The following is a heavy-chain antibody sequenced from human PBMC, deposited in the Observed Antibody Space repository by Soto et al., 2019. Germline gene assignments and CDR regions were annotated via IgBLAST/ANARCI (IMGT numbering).Heavy chain of an antibody. CDR2: IDPSDSYT. Sequence: PGESLKISCNGSGYTFTDYCISLVLQMPGKGLEWMGRIDPSDSYTSNSPSFQGHVTISADKSINTAYMQWSSLKASDTAMYYCVRHRVGSYYYFDYWGQGTLVTVSS. CDR3: VRHRVGSYYYFDY. D-gene: IGHD1-26*01. CDR1: GYTFTDYC. J-gene: IGHJ4*02. V-gene: IGHV5-10-1*01.